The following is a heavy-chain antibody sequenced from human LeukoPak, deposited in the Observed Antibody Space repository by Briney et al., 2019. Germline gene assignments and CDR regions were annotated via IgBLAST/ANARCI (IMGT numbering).Heavy chain of an antibody. CDR1: GFTLSNFA. Sequence: GGSLRLSCAASGFTLSNFAMSWVRQVPGKGLEWVSGISGSGGSTYYADSVKGRFTISRENSKNTLYLQMNSLRAEDTAVYYCAKDRVEVVPGDYWGQGTLVTVSS. V-gene: IGHV3-23*01. CDR2: ISGSGGST. CDR3: AKDRVEVVPGDY. J-gene: IGHJ4*02. D-gene: IGHD2-15*01.